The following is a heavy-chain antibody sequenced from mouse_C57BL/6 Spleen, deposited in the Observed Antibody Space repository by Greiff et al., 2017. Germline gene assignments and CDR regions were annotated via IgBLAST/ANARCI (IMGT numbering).Heavy chain of an antibody. CDR3: ERKDSTSYAMDY. V-gene: IGHV1-69*01. CDR1: GYTFTSYW. CDR2: INPSASYT. Sequence: QVQLQQPGAELVMPGASVKLSCKASGYTFTSYWMPWVKQRPGQGLEWIGEINPSASYTNYNQKVKGKATLTVDTSSSTAYMQLSSLTSEDSAVYYCERKDSTSYAMDYWGQGTSVTVSA. J-gene: IGHJ4*01. D-gene: IGHD2-14*01.